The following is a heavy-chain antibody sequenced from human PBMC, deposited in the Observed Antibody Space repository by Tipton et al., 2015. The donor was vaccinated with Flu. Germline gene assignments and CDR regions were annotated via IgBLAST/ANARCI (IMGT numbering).Heavy chain of an antibody. CDR3: ARGVLLGGKRFDP. CDR2: MYNSGTT. CDR1: GGSISSGGYY. V-gene: IGHV4-31*03. Sequence: TLSLTCTVSGGSISSGGYYWSWVRQLPGKGLEWIGYMYNSGTTYYNPSLKSRLTISGDTSKNQFSLRLTSVTAADTAVYYCARGVLLGGKRFDPWGLGTLVTVSS. J-gene: IGHJ5*02. D-gene: IGHD1-26*01.